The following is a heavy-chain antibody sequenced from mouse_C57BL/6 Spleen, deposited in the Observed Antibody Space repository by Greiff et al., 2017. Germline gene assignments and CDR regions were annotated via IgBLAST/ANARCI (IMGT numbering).Heavy chain of an antibody. Sequence: VKLQESGPELVKPGASVKISCKASGYSFTSYYIHWVKQRPGQGLEWIGWIYPGSGNTKYNEKFKGKATLTADTSSSTAYMQLSSLTSEDSAVYYCARVYGSSPYYAMDYWGQGTSVTVSS. V-gene: IGHV1-66*01. D-gene: IGHD1-1*01. J-gene: IGHJ4*01. CDR3: ARVYGSSPYYAMDY. CDR2: IYPGSGNT. CDR1: GYSFTSYY.